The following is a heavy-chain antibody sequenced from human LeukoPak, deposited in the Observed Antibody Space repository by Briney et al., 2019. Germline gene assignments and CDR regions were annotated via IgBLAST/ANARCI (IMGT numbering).Heavy chain of an antibody. CDR2: IYYSGST. Sequence: SETVSLTCTVSGGSISSSSYYWGWIRQPPGKGLEWIGSIYYSGSTYYNPSLKSRVTISVDTSKNQFSLKLSSVTAADTAVYYCARGDYDFWSGYYHTFDYWGQGTLVTVSS. CDR3: ARGDYDFWSGYYHTFDY. V-gene: IGHV4-39*07. CDR1: GGSISSSSYY. J-gene: IGHJ4*02. D-gene: IGHD3-3*01.